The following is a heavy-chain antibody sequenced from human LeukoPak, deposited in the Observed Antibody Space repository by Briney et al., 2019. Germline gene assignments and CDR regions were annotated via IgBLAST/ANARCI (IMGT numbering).Heavy chain of an antibody. CDR2: INSDGSST. V-gene: IGHV3-74*01. D-gene: IGHD3-10*01. J-gene: IGHJ6*03. Sequence: GGSLRLSCAASGFTFRSYWMHWVRQAPGKGLVWVSRINSDGSSTSYADSVKGRFTISRDNAKNTLYLQMNSLRAEDTAVYYCARGFDYYGSGSYYNPHYYYYMDVWGKGTTVTVSS. CDR1: GFTFRSYW. CDR3: ARGFDYYGSGSYYNPHYYYYMDV.